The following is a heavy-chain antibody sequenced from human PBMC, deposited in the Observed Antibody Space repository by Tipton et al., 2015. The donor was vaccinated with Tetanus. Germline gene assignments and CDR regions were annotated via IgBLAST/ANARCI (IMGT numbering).Heavy chain of an antibody. V-gene: IGHV6-1*01. CDR1: GDSVSRNNAT. Sequence: GLVKPSQTLSLTCVISGDSVSRNNATWNWIRQSPSRGLEWLGRTYYRSKWYNDYAPSVKSRITIKPDTSKNQFSLRLNSMTPEDTAVYFCARESPALDCWGQGILVTVSS. CDR3: ARESPALDC. D-gene: IGHD1-14*01. J-gene: IGHJ4*02. CDR2: TYYRSKWYN.